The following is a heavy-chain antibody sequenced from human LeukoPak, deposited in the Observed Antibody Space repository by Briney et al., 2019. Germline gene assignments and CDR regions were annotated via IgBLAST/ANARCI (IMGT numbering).Heavy chain of an antibody. CDR3: ARDLGDSNYFWFDP. D-gene: IGHD4-11*01. CDR2: IYYSGST. J-gene: IGHJ5*02. CDR1: GGSISSYY. Sequence: PSETLSLTCTVSGGSISSYYWSWIRQPPGKGLEWIGYIYYSGSTYYNPSLKSRVTISVDTSKNQFSLKLSSVTAADTAVYYCARDLGDSNYFWFDPWGQGTLVTVSS. V-gene: IGHV4-59*06.